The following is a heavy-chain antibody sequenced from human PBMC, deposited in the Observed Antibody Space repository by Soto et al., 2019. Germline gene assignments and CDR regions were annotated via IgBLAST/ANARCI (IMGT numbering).Heavy chain of an antibody. CDR1: GFTVSSNY. CDR2: IYSGGST. V-gene: IGHV3-53*02. CDR3: TRGNWVQKQMYYYGMDV. J-gene: IGHJ6*02. Sequence: EVQLVETGGGLIQPGGSLRLSCAASGFTVSSNYMSWVRQAPGKGLEWVSVIYSGGSTYYADSVKGRFTISRDNSKNTLYLQMNSLRAEDTAVYYCTRGNWVQKQMYYYGMDVWGQGTTVTVSS. D-gene: IGHD7-27*01.